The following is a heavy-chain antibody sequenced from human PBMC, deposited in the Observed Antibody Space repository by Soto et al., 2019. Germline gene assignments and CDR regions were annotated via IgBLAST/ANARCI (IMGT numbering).Heavy chain of an antibody. V-gene: IGHV1-2*02. CDR3: ARWGAYCSGGSCYPTGAFDI. J-gene: IGHJ3*02. D-gene: IGHD2-15*01. Sequence: GASVKVSCKASGYTFTGYYMHWVRQAPGQGLEWMGWINPNSGGTNYAQKFQGRVTMTRDTSISTAYMELSRLRSDDTAVYYCARWGAYCSGGSCYPTGAFDIWGQGTMVT. CDR2: INPNSGGT. CDR1: GYTFTGYY.